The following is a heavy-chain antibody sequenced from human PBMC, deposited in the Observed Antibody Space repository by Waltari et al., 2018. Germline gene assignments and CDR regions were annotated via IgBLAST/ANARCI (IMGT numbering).Heavy chain of an antibody. V-gene: IGHV3-30*03. CDR3: AREGRPDFVSWFDS. CDR1: GFTFRSYG. D-gene: IGHD3-16*01. CDR2: ISSEGSVT. J-gene: IGHJ5*01. Sequence: QVQLVESGGGVVQPGRSLRLSCAASGFTFRSYGMHWLRQAPGKGLEWVAGISSEGSVTYYAESVRGRFNICRDNSKNTLCLQMNTLRPEDTAVYYCAREGRPDFVSWFDSWGQGTLVTVSS.